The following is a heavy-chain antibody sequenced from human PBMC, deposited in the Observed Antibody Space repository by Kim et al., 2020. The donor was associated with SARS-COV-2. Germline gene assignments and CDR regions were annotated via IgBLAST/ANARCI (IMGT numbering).Heavy chain of an antibody. Sequence: GGSLRLSCAASGFTFSSYAMHWVRQAPGKGLEWVAVISYDGSNKYYADSVKGRFTISRDNSKNTLYLQMNSLRAEDTAVYYCARAGCRQQLWLCTFDYWGQGTLVTVSS. J-gene: IGHJ4*02. V-gene: IGHV3-30-3*01. CDR3: ARAGCRQQLWLCTFDY. CDR2: ISYDGSNK. CDR1: GFTFSSYA. D-gene: IGHD6-13*01.